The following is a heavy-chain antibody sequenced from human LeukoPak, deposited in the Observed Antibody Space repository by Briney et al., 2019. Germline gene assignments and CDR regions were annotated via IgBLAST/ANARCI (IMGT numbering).Heavy chain of an antibody. D-gene: IGHD3-22*01. Sequence: SETLSLTCIVSGGSISKSNYYWGWIRQPPGKGLEWIGSIYYSGNSYYNSSLKSRVTISVDTSKNQFSLRLNSLTAADTAVYYCALIVVVTELDYFDYWGQGTLVTVSS. V-gene: IGHV4-39*01. CDR2: IYYSGNS. CDR3: ALIVVVTELDYFDY. CDR1: GGSISKSNYY. J-gene: IGHJ4*02.